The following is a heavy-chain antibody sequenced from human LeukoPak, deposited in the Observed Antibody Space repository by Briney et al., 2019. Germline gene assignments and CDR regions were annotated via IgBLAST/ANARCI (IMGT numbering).Heavy chain of an antibody. D-gene: IGHD5-24*01. CDR1: GGSISSYY. J-gene: IGHJ6*02. V-gene: IGHV4-59*08. Sequence: SETLSLTCTVSGGSISSYYWSWIRQPPGKGLEWIGYIYYSGSTNYNPSLKSRVTISVDTSKNQFSLKLSSVTAADTAVYYCARRLPGRGGYLKGGYYYYGMDVWGQGTTVTVSS. CDR2: IYYSGST. CDR3: ARRLPGRGGYLKGGYYYYGMDV.